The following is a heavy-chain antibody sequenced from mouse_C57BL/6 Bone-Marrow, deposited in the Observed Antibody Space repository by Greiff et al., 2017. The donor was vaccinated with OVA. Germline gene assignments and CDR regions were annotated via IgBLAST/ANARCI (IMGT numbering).Heavy chain of an antibody. D-gene: IGHD2-1*01. V-gene: IGHV5-4*01. Sequence: EVKVEESGGGLVKPGGSLTLSCAASGFTFSSYAMSWVRQTPEKRLEWVATISDGGSYTYYPDNVKGRFTISRDNAKNNLYLQMSHLKSEDTAMYYCARDRLWYNWYFDVWGTGTTVTVSS. J-gene: IGHJ1*03. CDR2: ISDGGSYT. CDR1: GFTFSSYA. CDR3: ARDRLWYNWYFDV.